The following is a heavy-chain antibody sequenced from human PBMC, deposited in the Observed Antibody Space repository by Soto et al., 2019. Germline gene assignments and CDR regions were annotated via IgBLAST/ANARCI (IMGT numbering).Heavy chain of an antibody. Sequence: EVQLVESGGGLVQPGRSLRLSCAASGFTFDDYAMHWVRQAPGKGLEWVSGISWNSANIGYAVSVKGRFTISRDNAKDSLYLQMNSLRAEDTALYYCAKDRGYNWHDFSHYYLDVWGKGTTVTVSS. J-gene: IGHJ6*03. D-gene: IGHD1-1*01. V-gene: IGHV3-9*01. CDR2: ISWNSANI. CDR1: GFTFDDYA. CDR3: AKDRGYNWHDFSHYYLDV.